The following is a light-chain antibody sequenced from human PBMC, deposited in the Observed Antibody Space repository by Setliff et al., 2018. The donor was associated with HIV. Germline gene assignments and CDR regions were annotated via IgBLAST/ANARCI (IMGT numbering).Light chain of an antibody. CDR1: SSDVGGYNY. CDR2: EVS. V-gene: IGLV2-8*01. J-gene: IGLJ1*01. CDR3: TSYAGSNTYV. Sequence: QSALTQPPYESGSTGQSVTISCTVTSSDVGGYNYVSWYQQHPGKAPKLMTLEVSNRPSVVPDSFFGSNSGNTASLSVSGLQAEDEAYYYCTSYAGSNTYVFGTSTKVTVL.